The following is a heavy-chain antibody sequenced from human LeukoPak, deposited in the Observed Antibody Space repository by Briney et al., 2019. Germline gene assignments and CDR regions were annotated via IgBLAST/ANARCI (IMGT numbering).Heavy chain of an antibody. D-gene: IGHD3-16*02. CDR1: GFTFSTYW. V-gene: IGHV3-7*01. CDR2: MRRDGNEI. J-gene: IGHJ4*02. CDR3: ARDHYDYVWGSYRSEGFDY. Sequence: GGSLRLSCSASGFTFSTYWMSWVRQAPGKGLEWVANMRRDGNEIYYLDSVRGRFTISRDNAKNSLYLQMNSLRAEDTAVYYCARDHYDYVWGSYRSEGFDYWGQGTLVTVSS.